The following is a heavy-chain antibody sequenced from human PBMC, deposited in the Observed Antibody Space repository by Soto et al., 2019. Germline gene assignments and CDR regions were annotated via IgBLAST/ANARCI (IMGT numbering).Heavy chain of an antibody. D-gene: IGHD2-2*01. J-gene: IGHJ4*02. CDR1: GFTFSSYA. Sequence: EVQLLESGGGLVQPGGSLRLSCAASGFTFSSYAMSWVRQAPGKGLAWVSAISGSGGSTYYADSVKGRFTISRDNSKNTLYLQMNSLRAEDTAVYYCAKSQYQLLSSPDDYWGQGTLVTVSS. V-gene: IGHV3-23*01. CDR2: ISGSGGST. CDR3: AKSQYQLLSSPDDY.